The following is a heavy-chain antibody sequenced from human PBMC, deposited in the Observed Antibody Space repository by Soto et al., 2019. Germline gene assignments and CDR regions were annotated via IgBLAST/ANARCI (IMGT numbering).Heavy chain of an antibody. D-gene: IGHD3-10*01. Sequence: LETLSLTCTVSGGSISSYYWSWIRQPPGKGLEWIGYIYYSGSTYYNPSLKSRVTISVDTSKNQFSLKLSSVTAADTAVYYCARVGGFGATTIDYWGQGTLVTVSS. CDR1: GGSISSYY. CDR3: ARVGGFGATTIDY. J-gene: IGHJ4*02. V-gene: IGHV4-59*08. CDR2: IYYSGST.